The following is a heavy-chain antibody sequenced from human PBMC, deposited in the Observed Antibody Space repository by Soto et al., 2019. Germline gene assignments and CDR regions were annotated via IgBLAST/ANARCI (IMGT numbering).Heavy chain of an antibody. CDR1: GCTFTNAW. J-gene: IGHJ4*02. CDR2: IKRETDGGTT. CDR3: TTVATTVTTIDY. V-gene: IGHV3-15*01. Sequence: EESLRLSCAASGCTFTNAWMSWVRQALGKGLEWVGRIKRETDGGTTDYAAPVKGRFTISRDDSRNTLYLQMNNLKTDDTALYYCTTVATTVTTIDYWGQGTLVTVSS. D-gene: IGHD4-17*01.